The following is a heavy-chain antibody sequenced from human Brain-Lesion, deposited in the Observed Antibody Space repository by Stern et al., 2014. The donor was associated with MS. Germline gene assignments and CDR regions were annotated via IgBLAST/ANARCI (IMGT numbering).Heavy chain of an antibody. D-gene: IGHD5-18*01. V-gene: IGHV4-61*02. CDR2: FQASGSA. J-gene: IGHJ4*02. CDR3: ASGYRIFDY. CDR1: GGSISSGSDY. Sequence: VQLVESGPGLVKPSQTLSLTCTVSGGSISSGSDYWSWIRQPVGKGLEWIGLFQASGSAFYTPSLKSRVTISTDTSMTQFSLELNSATAADTAIYYCASGYRIFDYWGQGILVTVSS.